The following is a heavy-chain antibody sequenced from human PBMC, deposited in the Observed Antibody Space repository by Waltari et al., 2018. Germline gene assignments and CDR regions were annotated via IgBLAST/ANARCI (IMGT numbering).Heavy chain of an antibody. CDR3: ARDSNQGCSSTSCYIYYYYMDV. Sequence: QVQLVESGGGVVQPGRSLRLSCAASGFTFSSYAMHWVRQAPGKGLGWVAVISYDGSNKYYADSVKGRFTISRDNSKNTLYLQMNSLRAEDTAVYYCARDSNQGCSSTSCYIYYYYMDVWGKGTTVTISS. CDR1: GFTFSSYA. J-gene: IGHJ6*03. CDR2: ISYDGSNK. D-gene: IGHD2-2*02. V-gene: IGHV3-30-3*01.